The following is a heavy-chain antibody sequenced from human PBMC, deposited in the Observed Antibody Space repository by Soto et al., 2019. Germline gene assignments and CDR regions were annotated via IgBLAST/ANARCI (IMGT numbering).Heavy chain of an antibody. D-gene: IGHD5-18*01. J-gene: IGHJ4*02. CDR3: AKQETVDTGHY. V-gene: IGHV3-23*01. CDR2: ISGSGEST. CDR1: GFRFSNYV. Sequence: GGSLRLSCAASGFRFSNYVMSWVRQAPGKGLEWVSAISGSGESTYYADSVKGRFTTSRDNSKNTLYLQMNSLRAGDTAVYYCAKQETVDTGHYWGQGTLVTVS.